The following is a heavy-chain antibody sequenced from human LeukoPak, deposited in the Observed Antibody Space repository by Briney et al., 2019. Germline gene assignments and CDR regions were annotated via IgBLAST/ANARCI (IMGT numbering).Heavy chain of an antibody. V-gene: IGHV1-69*05. J-gene: IGHJ3*02. D-gene: IGHD1-26*01. CDR2: IIPIFGTA. CDR3: ARVFSQWEPQGAFDI. Sequence: ASVKVSCKASGGTFSSYAISLVRQAPGQGLELMGMIIPIFGTATYSQKFQGRVTITTDESTSTANMELSSLRSEDTAVYYCARVFSQWEPQGAFDIWGQGTMVTVSS. CDR1: GGTFSSYA.